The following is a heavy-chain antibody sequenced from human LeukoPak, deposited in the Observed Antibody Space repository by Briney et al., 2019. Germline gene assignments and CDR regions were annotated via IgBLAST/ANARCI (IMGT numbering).Heavy chain of an antibody. D-gene: IGHD3-9*01. Sequence: GGSLRLSCAASGFTVSSNLMTWVRQAPGKGLEWVSAISGSGGSTYYADSVKGRFTISRDNSKNTLYLQMNSLRAEDTAVYYCAKESENYDILTGYDYWGQGTLVTVSS. CDR2: ISGSGGST. CDR1: GFTVSSNL. CDR3: AKESENYDILTGYDY. J-gene: IGHJ4*02. V-gene: IGHV3-23*01.